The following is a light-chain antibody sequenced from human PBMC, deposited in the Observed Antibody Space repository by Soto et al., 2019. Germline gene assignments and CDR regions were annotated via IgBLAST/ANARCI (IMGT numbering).Light chain of an antibody. CDR1: DIGTKS. V-gene: IGLV3-21*04. CDR2: YEG. Sequence: SYELTQPPSVSVAPGKRARITCGGNDIGTKSVHWYLQMSAQSPVLVIFYEGDRPSGVTERCSGSNSENTATLTISRAEPGDVVGSCCQVWGGTGDHVVFGGG. CDR3: QVWGGTGDHVV. J-gene: IGLJ2*01.